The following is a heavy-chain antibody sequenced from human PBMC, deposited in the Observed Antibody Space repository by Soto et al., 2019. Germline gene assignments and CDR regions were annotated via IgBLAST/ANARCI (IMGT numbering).Heavy chain of an antibody. V-gene: IGHV1-46*01. CDR1: GYTFSMHY. D-gene: IGHD6-19*01. CDR2: IHPTGGIT. J-gene: IGHJ6*02. Sequence: QVQLVQSGAVVKKPGASVTLSCKASGYTFSMHYIHWVRQAPGQGLEWMGMIHPTGGITNYAQRFKGRVTLTRDTSTSTVYMELSSLRSEDTALYYCARVKRGSNSAWYNYMDVWGQGTMVTVSS. CDR3: ARVKRGSNSAWYNYMDV.